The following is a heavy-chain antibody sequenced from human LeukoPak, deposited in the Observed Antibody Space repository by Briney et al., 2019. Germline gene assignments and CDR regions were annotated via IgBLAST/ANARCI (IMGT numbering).Heavy chain of an antibody. CDR3: ATRLVVVDEGDAFDI. CDR1: GFTFSSYA. J-gene: IGHJ3*02. V-gene: IGHV3-23*01. D-gene: IGHD2-15*01. CDR2: ISGSGGST. Sequence: GGSLRLSFAASGFTFSSYAMSWVRQAPGKGLEWVSAISGSGGSTYYADSVKGRFTISRDNSKNTLYLQMNSLRAEDTAVYYCATRLVVVDEGDAFDIWGQGTMVTVSS.